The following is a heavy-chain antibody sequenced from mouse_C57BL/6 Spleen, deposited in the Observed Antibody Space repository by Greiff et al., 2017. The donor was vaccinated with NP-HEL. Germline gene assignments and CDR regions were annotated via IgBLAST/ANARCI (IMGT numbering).Heavy chain of an antibody. D-gene: IGHD1-1*01. CDR1: GYSITSGYY. J-gene: IGHJ2*01. CDR3: AREKGYYGSFDYFDY. CDR2: ISYDGSN. V-gene: IGHV3-6*01. Sequence: EVQLQQSGPGLVKPSQSLSLTCSVTGYSITSGYYWNWIRQFPGNKLEWMGYISYDGSNNYNPSLKNRISVTRDTSKNQFFLKLNSVTTEDTATYYCAREKGYYGSFDYFDYWGQGTTLTVSS.